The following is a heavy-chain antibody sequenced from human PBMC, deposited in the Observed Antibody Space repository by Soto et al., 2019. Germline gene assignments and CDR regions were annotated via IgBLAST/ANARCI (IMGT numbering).Heavy chain of an antibody. D-gene: IGHD3-22*01. J-gene: IGHJ6*02. Sequence: PGGSLSLSCAASGFTFSSYAMSWVRQAPGKGLEWVSAISGSGGSTYYADSVKGRFTISRDNSKNTLYLQMNSLRAEDTAVYYCSKYDTSYYYDSSGYFYYYYGMDVWGQGTTVTVSS. CDR1: GFTFSSYA. V-gene: IGHV3-23*01. CDR2: ISGSGGST. CDR3: SKYDTSYYYDSSGYFYYYYGMDV.